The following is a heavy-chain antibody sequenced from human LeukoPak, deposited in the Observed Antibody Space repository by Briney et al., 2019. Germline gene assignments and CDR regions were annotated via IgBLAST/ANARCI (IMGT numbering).Heavy chain of an antibody. D-gene: IGHD3-22*01. CDR3: ARTETTYYYDIWPFDY. J-gene: IGHJ4*02. V-gene: IGHV1-69*06. CDR2: IIPIFGTA. CDR1: GGTFSSYA. Sequence: SVKVSCKASGGTFSSYAISWVRQAPGQGLEWMGGIIPIFGTANYAQKFQGRVTITADKSTSTAYMELSSLRSDDTAVYYCARTETTYYYDIWPFDYLGQGTLVTVSS.